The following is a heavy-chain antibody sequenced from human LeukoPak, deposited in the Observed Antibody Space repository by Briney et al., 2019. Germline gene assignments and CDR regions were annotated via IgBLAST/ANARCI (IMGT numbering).Heavy chain of an antibody. CDR1: GYTFTSYD. Sequence: ASVMVSFKPSGYTFTSYDINWVRQAPGQGPEWMGWMNPSSGNTGYAQKVQGRVTMTRNTSISTAYMELSSLTSEDTAVYCCARRYKNVVVPGYYMDVWGKGTTVTVS. CDR3: ARRYKNVVVPGYYMDV. J-gene: IGHJ6*03. CDR2: MNPSSGNT. D-gene: IGHD2/OR15-2a*01. V-gene: IGHV1-8*01.